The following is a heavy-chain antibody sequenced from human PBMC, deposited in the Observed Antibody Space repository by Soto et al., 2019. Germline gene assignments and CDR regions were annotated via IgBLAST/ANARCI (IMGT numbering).Heavy chain of an antibody. J-gene: IGHJ4*02. D-gene: IGHD2-2*01. CDR3: AKDRNHHRDQLHY. Sequence: GGSLRLSCAASGFTFSTYALSWVRQSPGKGLEWVSAISANGQGIYYADSVRGRFTISRDNSNNTIFLHMDSLRAEGTAVYYCAKDRNHHRDQLHYSGQGTLVTVSS. V-gene: IGHV3-23*01. CDR2: ISANGQGI. CDR1: GFTFSTYA.